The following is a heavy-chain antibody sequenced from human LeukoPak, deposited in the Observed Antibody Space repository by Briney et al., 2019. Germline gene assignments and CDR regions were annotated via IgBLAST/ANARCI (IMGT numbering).Heavy chain of an antibody. Sequence: SETLSLTCTVSGGSISSYFWNWVRQPPGEGLECIVYIYYIGSTNYTPSLQTRVTISVATSKNQFSLKLRSVTAADTAVYYCARGWELQDGAWGQGTLVTVSP. CDR3: ARGWELQDGA. V-gene: IGHV4-59*12. J-gene: IGHJ5*02. CDR2: IYYIGST. D-gene: IGHD1-26*01. CDR1: GGSISSYF.